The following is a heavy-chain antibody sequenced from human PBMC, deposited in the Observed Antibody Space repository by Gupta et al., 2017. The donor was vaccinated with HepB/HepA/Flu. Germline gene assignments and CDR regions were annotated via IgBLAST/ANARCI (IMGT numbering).Heavy chain of an antibody. CDR3: AKVGKSLNYYYGMDV. V-gene: IGHV3-9*01. CDR1: GFTFDDYA. D-gene: IGHD6-13*01. Sequence: EVQLVESGGGLVQPGRSLRLSCAASGFTFDDYAMHWVRQAPGKGLEWVSGISWNSGSIGYADSVKGRFTISRDNAKNSLYLQMNSLRAEDTALYYCAKVGKSLNYYYGMDVWGQGTTVTVSS. J-gene: IGHJ6*02. CDR2: ISWNSGSI.